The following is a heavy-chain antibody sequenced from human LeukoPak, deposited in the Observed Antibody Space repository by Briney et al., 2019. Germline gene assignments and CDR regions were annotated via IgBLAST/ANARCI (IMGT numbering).Heavy chain of an antibody. J-gene: IGHJ4*02. Sequence: SETLSLTCAVYGGSFSGYYWSWIRQPPGKGLEWIGEINHSGSTNYNPSLKSRVTISVDTSKNQFSLKLSSVTAADTAVYYCARGAYCSSTSCYLHQFDYWGQGTLSPSPQ. V-gene: IGHV4-34*01. CDR1: GGSFSGYY. D-gene: IGHD2-2*01. CDR2: INHSGST. CDR3: ARGAYCSSTSCYLHQFDY.